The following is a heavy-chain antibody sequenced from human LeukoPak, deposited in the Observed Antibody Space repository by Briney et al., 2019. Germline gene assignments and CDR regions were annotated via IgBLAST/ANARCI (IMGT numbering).Heavy chain of an antibody. J-gene: IGHJ4*02. Sequence: GGSLRLSCAASGFTFSRSWMHWVRQGPGKGLVWVSRIDSDGNSISYADSVEGRFTISRDNAKNTLYLEMNSLRAEDTAVYYCARVTPLWFGEQVIDYWGQGTLVTVSS. V-gene: IGHV3-74*01. CDR3: ARVTPLWFGEQVIDY. CDR1: GFTFSRSW. D-gene: IGHD3-10*01. CDR2: IDSDGNSI.